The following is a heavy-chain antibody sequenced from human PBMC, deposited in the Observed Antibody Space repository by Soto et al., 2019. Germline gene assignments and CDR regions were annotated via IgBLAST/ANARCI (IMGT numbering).Heavy chain of an antibody. Sequence: QDQLVQSGAEVKKPGSSVKVSCKASGGTFSSHTFSWVRQAPGQGLEWMGRIIPALGTATYAQKFQGRVTMSADESATTVYMELNSFRSEDTAVYYCARPDFGDYWYFDLWGRGTLVTVSS. D-gene: IGHD4-17*01. V-gene: IGHV1-69*08. CDR3: ARPDFGDYWYFDL. CDR1: GGTFSSHT. J-gene: IGHJ2*01. CDR2: IIPALGTA.